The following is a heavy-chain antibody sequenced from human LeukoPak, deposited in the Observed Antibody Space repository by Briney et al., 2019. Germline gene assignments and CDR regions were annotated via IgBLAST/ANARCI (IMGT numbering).Heavy chain of an antibody. Sequence: PGGSLRLSCAASGFTFSSYAMSWVRQAPGKGLEWVSAISGSGGSTYYADSVKGRFTISRDNSKNTLYLQMNSLRAEDTAVYYCAARRIAAAGMGDSFIDYWGQGTLVTVSS. CDR3: AARRIAAAGMGDSFIDY. CDR2: ISGSGGST. V-gene: IGHV3-23*01. D-gene: IGHD6-13*01. CDR1: GFTFSSYA. J-gene: IGHJ4*02.